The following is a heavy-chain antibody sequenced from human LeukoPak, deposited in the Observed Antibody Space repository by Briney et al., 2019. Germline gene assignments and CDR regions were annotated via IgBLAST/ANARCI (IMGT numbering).Heavy chain of an antibody. D-gene: IGHD6-19*01. CDR2: ISSSSSYI. CDR1: GFTFSSYS. Sequence: GGSLRLSCAASGFTFSSYSMNWVRQAPGKGLEWVSPISSSSSYIYYADSVKGRFTISRDNAKNSLYLQMNSLRAEDTAVYYCAISGYSSGWYELMDYYYGMDVWGQGTTVTVSS. CDR3: AISGYSSGWYELMDYYYGMDV. J-gene: IGHJ6*02. V-gene: IGHV3-21*01.